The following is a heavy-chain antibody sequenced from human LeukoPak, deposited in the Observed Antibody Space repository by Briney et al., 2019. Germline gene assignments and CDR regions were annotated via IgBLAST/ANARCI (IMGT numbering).Heavy chain of an antibody. V-gene: IGHV3-7*01. CDR2: IKQDGSER. D-gene: IGHD1-26*01. Sequence: PGGSLRLSCAASGFTFSNYWMTWVRQAPGKGLEWVANIKQDGSERYYVDSVRGRFTISRDNAKNSVYLQVNSLRVEDTAMYYCVRDTGGSGSYPYYWGQGVLVTVSS. J-gene: IGHJ4*02. CDR3: VRDTGGSGSYPYY. CDR1: GFTFSNYW.